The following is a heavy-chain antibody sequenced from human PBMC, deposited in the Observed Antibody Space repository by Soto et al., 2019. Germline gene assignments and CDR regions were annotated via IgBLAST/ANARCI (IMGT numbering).Heavy chain of an antibody. D-gene: IGHD2-15*01. J-gene: IGHJ4*02. Sequence: EVQLVESGGGLVQPGRSLRLPCAASGFTFDDYAMHWARRVPGKGLEWVSSISWNSYIIGYADSVKGRFTISRDNAKNSLYLQMNSLRPEDTALYYCAKGGPDGFCSGGRCYFDYWGQGTLVTVSS. CDR2: ISWNSYII. CDR1: GFTFDDYA. CDR3: AKGGPDGFCSGGRCYFDY. V-gene: IGHV3-9*01.